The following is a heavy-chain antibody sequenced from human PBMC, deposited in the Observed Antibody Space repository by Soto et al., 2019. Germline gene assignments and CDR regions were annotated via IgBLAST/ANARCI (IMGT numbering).Heavy chain of an antibody. CDR2: IYDGGNT. CDR1: DFTVRFTY. CDR3: ASSRGTFNDY. J-gene: IGHJ4*02. Sequence: DVQLVESGGGLVQPGGSLRLSCAPSDFTVRFTYRTWVRQSPGKRLEWVSLIYDGGNTYYADSVMGRFTISRDKSKNTLFLQMNNLRAEDTALYYCASSRGTFNDYWGQGTLVSVSS. D-gene: IGHD3-10*01. V-gene: IGHV3-66*01.